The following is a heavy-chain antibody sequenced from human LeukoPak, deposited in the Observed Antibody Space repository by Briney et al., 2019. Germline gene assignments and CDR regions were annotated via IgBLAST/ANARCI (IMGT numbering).Heavy chain of an antibody. CDR3: RRLTGADVFDI. V-gene: IGHV3-73*01. CDR1: AFTFSGSA. D-gene: IGHD2-21*02. Sequence: GGSLRLSCAASAFTFSGSAIHWVRQASGKGLEWVGRIRGKANNYATAYAASVEGRFTISRDDSKSTAYLQMNSLKTEDTAVYYCRRLTGADVFDIWGQGTMVTVSS. CDR2: IRGKANNYAT. J-gene: IGHJ3*02.